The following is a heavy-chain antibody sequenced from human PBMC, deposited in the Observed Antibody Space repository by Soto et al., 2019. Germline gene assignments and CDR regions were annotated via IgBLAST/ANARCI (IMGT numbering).Heavy chain of an antibody. Sequence: QVQLQESGPGLVKPSQTLSLTCTVSGGSISSGGYYWSWIRQHPGKGLEWIGYIYYSGSTYYNPSLKSRVTISVDTSKNQFSLKLSSVTAADTAVYFCARVRLPGTPNPFDYWGQGTLVTVSS. CDR3: ARVRLPGTPNPFDY. CDR1: GGSISSGGYY. V-gene: IGHV4-31*03. D-gene: IGHD6-13*01. CDR2: IYYSGST. J-gene: IGHJ4*02.